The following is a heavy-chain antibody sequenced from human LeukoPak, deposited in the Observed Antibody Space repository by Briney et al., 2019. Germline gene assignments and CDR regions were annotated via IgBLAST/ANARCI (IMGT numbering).Heavy chain of an antibody. J-gene: IGHJ6*02. CDR3: ARKGGSGYGMDV. CDR2: ISGSGGST. D-gene: IGHD3-3*01. V-gene: IGHV3-23*01. Sequence: GGSLRLSCAASGFTFSSYAMSWVRQAPGKGLEWVSAISGSGGSTYYADSVKGRFTISRDNSKNTLYLQMNSLRAEDTAVYYCARKGGSGYGMDVWGQGTTVTVSS. CDR1: GFTFSSYA.